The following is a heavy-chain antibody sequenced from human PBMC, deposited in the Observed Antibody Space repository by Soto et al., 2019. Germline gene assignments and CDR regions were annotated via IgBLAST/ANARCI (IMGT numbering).Heavy chain of an antibody. CDR2: LYPGDFDT. CDR3: ARQHSGTERPDD. J-gene: IGHJ4*02. CDR1: GYTYTNYW. D-gene: IGHD1-1*01. V-gene: IGHV5-51*01. Sequence: PGESLKISCKAPGYTYTNYWLGWVRQMPGKGLEWLGILYPGDFDTRYSPSFEGQVTISADKSITTAYQRRSSLRASDTGMHYCARQHSGTERPDDWGQGTQVTVSS.